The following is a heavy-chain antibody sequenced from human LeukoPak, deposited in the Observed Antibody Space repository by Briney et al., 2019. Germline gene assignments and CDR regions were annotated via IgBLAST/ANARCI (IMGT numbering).Heavy chain of an antibody. CDR3: ARGDIDH. CDR1: ILSSSY. J-gene: IGHJ4*02. V-gene: IGHV1-46*01. CDR2: VNPSDNSR. Sequence: ASVKVSFKAGFWILSSSYMHWVRQAPAQGLEWMGVVNPSDNSRTYAQKFQGRVTLTRDRSTSTVYMELSSLRSDDTAVYYCARGDIDHWGQGTLVTVSS.